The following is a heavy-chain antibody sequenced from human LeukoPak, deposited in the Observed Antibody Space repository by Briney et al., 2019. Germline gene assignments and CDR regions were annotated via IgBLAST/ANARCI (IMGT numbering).Heavy chain of an antibody. CDR3: ARLSNPYGGFHLDF. J-gene: IGHJ4*02. Sequence: SETLSLTCTVSGDSIRDYYWSWIRQPPGKGLEWIGYIHYRGRTNYSPSLKRRVTMSVDTSKNQFSLRLTSVTAADTAFYYCARLSNPYGGFHLDFWGQGTLVTVSS. CDR2: IHYRGRT. D-gene: IGHD3-10*01. CDR1: GDSIRDYY. V-gene: IGHV4-59*08.